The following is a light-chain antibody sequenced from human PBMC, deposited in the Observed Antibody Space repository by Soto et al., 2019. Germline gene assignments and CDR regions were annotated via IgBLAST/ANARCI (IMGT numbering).Light chain of an antibody. J-gene: IGLJ7*01. CDR1: SSDVGGYNY. CDR2: AVS. V-gene: IGLV2-14*01. CDR3: SSYTSNTTPL. Sequence: QSALTQPASVSGSPGQSITISCTGTSSDVGGYNYVSWYQQHPGRVPKLIIYAVSNRPSGVSNRFSGSKSGSTASLTISGLQAEDEADYYCSSYTSNTTPLFGGGTQLTVL.